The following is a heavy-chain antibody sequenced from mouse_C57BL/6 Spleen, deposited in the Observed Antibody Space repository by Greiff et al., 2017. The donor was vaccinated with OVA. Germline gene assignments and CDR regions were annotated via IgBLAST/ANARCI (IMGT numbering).Heavy chain of an antibody. V-gene: IGHV1-52*01. CDR1: GYTFTSYW. CDR3: ARWSDYDENYYAMDY. CDR2: IDPSDSET. J-gene: IGHJ4*01. Sequence: QVQLQQPGAELVRPGSSVKLSCKASGYTFTSYWMHWVKQRPIQGLEWIGNIDPSDSETHYNQKFKDKATLTVDKSSSTAYMQLSSLTSEDSAVYYCARWSDYDENYYAMDYWGQGTSVTVSS. D-gene: IGHD2-4*01.